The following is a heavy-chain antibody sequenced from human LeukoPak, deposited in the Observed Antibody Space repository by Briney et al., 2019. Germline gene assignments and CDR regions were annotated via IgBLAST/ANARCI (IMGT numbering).Heavy chain of an antibody. CDR3: ARLGYGDYVGY. Sequence: PSETLSLTCAVYGGSFSGYYWSWIRQPPGKGLEWIGYIYYSGSTYYNPSLKSRVTISVDTSKNQFSLKLSSVTAADTAVYYCARLGYGDYVGYWGQGTLVTVSS. V-gene: IGHV4-59*04. CDR1: GGSFSGYY. J-gene: IGHJ4*02. CDR2: IYYSGST. D-gene: IGHD4-17*01.